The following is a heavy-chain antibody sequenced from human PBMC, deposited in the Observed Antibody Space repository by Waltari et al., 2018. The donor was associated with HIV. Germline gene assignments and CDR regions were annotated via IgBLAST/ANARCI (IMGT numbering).Heavy chain of an antibody. V-gene: IGHV3-9*01. CDR1: GFTFDDYA. J-gene: IGHJ4*02. CDR3: AKDRAHIAAAVMH. Sequence: EVQLVESGGGLVQPGRSLRLSCAASGFTFDDYAMHWVRQAPGKGLEWVSGISWNRGSIGYADSVKGRFTISRDNAKNSLYLQMNSLRAEDTALYYCAKDRAHIAAAVMHWGQGTLVTVSS. CDR2: ISWNRGSI. D-gene: IGHD6-13*01.